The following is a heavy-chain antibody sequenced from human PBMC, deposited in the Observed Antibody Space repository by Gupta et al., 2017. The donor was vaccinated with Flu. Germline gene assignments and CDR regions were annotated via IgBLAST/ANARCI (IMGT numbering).Heavy chain of an antibody. J-gene: IGHJ4*02. D-gene: IGHD2-15*01. Sequence: WGWIGQPAGKGLEWIATIYYSGITYYNPSLKSRVTISVDTSKNHFSLRLTSVTAADTAMYYCARLGRCIGGSCYPERVDFWGQGTLVTVSS. V-gene: IGHV4-39*02. CDR2: IYYSGIT. CDR3: ARLGRCIGGSCYPERVDF.